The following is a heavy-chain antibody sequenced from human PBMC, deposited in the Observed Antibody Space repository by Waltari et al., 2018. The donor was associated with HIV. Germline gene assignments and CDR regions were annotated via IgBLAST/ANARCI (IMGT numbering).Heavy chain of an antibody. D-gene: IGHD3-22*01. CDR1: GGSFSGYY. J-gene: IGHJ4*02. CDR2: INHSGST. Sequence: QVQLQQWGAGLLKPSETLSLTCAVYGGSFSGYYWSWIRQPPGKGLEWFGEINHSGSTNYNPALKSRVTISVDTSKNQFSLKLSSVTAADTAVYYCARGPSYAHYYYDSSGPYYFDYWGQGTLVTVSS. CDR3: ARGPSYAHYYYDSSGPYYFDY. V-gene: IGHV4-34*01.